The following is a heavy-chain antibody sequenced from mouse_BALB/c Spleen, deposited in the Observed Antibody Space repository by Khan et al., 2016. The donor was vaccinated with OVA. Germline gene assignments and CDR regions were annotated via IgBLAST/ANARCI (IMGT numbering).Heavy chain of an antibody. CDR3: ASGGYWYFNI. D-gene: IGHD1-1*02. CDR1: GYTFTNYG. V-gene: IGHV9-3-1*01. Sequence: QIQLVQSGPELKKPGETVKISCKASGYTFTNYGMNWVKQAPGKGLKWMGWINTYTGEPTYAADFKGRFAFSLETSASTAYLQSNNLKNKDTATYFGASGGYWYFNIWGAGTTVTVSS. CDR2: INTYTGEP. J-gene: IGHJ1*01.